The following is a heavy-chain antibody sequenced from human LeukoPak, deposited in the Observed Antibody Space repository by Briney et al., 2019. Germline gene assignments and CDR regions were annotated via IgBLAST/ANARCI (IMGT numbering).Heavy chain of an antibody. D-gene: IGHD5-12*01. J-gene: IGHJ5*02. CDR3: AREVGGYPRRFDP. CDR1: GGSVNTGSYY. Sequence: SETLSLTCTVSGGSVNTGSYYWSWIRQPPGKRLEWIGYIYYSGTTSYNPSLESRVTISLDTSKNQFSLKLSSVTAADTAVYYCAREVGGYPRRFDPWGQGTLVTVSS. CDR2: IYYSGTT. V-gene: IGHV4-61*01.